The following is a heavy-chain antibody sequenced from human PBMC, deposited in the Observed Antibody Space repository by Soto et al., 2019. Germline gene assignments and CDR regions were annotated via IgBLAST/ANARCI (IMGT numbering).Heavy chain of an antibody. CDR2: ISGSGGST. CDR3: AKDQTGTTSGSFDP. V-gene: IGHV3-23*01. J-gene: IGHJ5*02. D-gene: IGHD1-7*01. Sequence: GGSLRLSCAASGFTFSSYAMSWVRQAPGKGLEWASAISGSGGSTYYADSVKGRFTISRDNSKNTPYLQMNSLRAEDTAVYYCAKDQTGTTSGSFDPWGQGTLVTVSS. CDR1: GFTFSSYA.